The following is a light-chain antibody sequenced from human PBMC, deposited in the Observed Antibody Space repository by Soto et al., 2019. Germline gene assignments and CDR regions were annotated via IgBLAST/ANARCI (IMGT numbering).Light chain of an antibody. V-gene: IGLV1-51*02. J-gene: IGLJ2*01. Sequence: QSVLTQPPSVSAAPGQTVTISCSGSSSNIGNNYVSWYQQLPGTAPKLLIYENNKRPSGIPDRFSGSKSGTSATLGITGLQAGDEADYYCGTCDSSLSAVVFGGGTKLTVL. CDR2: ENN. CDR1: SSNIGNNY. CDR3: GTCDSSLSAVV.